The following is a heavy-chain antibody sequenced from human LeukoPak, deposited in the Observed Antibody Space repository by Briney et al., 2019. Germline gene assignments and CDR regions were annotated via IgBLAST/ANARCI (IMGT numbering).Heavy chain of an antibody. CDR3: AKPVEMATSRGGGDY. D-gene: IGHD5-24*01. CDR2: ISGSASGHIT. J-gene: IGHJ4*02. V-gene: IGHV3-23*01. Sequence: GGSLRLSCAASGFTFSIYGMSWVRQSPGKGLEWVSAISGSASGHITNYADSVKGRFTISRDKSKNTLYLQMNSLRAEDTAVYYCAKPVEMATSRGGGDYWGQGTLVTVSS. CDR1: GFTFSIYG.